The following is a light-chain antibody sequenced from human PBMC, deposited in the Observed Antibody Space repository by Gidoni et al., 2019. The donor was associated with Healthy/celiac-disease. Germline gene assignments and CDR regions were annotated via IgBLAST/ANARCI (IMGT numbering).Light chain of an antibody. CDR1: QSISSW. Sequence: DIQMPQSPSTLSASVGDRVTITCRASQSISSWLAWYQQKPGKAPKLLIYKASSLESGVPSRFSGSGSGTEFNLTISSLQPDDFATYYCQQYNSFAWTFXQXTKVEIK. V-gene: IGKV1-5*03. J-gene: IGKJ1*01. CDR2: KAS. CDR3: QQYNSFAWT.